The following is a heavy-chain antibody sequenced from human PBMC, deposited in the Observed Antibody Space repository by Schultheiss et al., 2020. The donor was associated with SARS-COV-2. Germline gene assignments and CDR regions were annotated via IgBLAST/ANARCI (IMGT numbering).Heavy chain of an antibody. CDR1: GYTFTSYD. Sequence: ASVKVSCKASGYTFTSYDINWVRQATGQGLEWMGWMNPNSGNTGYAQKFQGRVTITADESTSTAYMELSSLRSEDTAVYYCAKVKGVVVSAIEGYSDYWGQGTLVTVSS. V-gene: IGHV1-8*01. CDR2: MNPNSGNT. D-gene: IGHD2-21*01. J-gene: IGHJ4*02. CDR3: AKVKGVVVSAIEGYSDY.